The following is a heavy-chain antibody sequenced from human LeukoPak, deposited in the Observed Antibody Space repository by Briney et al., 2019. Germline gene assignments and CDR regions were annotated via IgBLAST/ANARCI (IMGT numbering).Heavy chain of an antibody. CDR3: ARRAVGTFDY. J-gene: IGHJ4*02. Sequence: TSSETLSLTCTVSGGSISSSSYYWGWIRQPPGKGLEWIGSIYYSGYTYYNPSLKSRVTISVDTSKNQFSLKLTSVTAADTAVYYCARRAVGTFDYWGQGTLVTVSS. D-gene: IGHD6-13*01. CDR2: IYYSGYT. V-gene: IGHV4-39*01. CDR1: GGSISSSSYY.